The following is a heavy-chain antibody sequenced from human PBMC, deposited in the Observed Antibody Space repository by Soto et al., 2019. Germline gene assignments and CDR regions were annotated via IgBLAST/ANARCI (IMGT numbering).Heavy chain of an antibody. J-gene: IGHJ4*02. CDR1: GFTFSSYA. D-gene: IGHD3-22*01. CDR3: ARELYDSSGYSIPYFDY. Sequence: EVQLLESGGGLVQPGGSLRLSCAASGFTFSSYAMSWVRQAPGKGLEWVSAISGSGGSTYYADSVKGRFTISRDNSKNTLYLQMNSLRAEDTAVYYCARELYDSSGYSIPYFDYWGQGTLVTVSS. CDR2: ISGSGGST. V-gene: IGHV3-23*01.